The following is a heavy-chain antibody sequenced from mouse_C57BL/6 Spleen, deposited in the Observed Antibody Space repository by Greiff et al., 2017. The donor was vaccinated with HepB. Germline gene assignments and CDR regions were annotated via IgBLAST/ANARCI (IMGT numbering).Heavy chain of an antibody. CDR3: AISIYDGYYFDY. D-gene: IGHD2-3*01. CDR1: GYTFTSYW. J-gene: IGHJ2*01. Sequence: QVQLQQPGAELVKPGASVKVSCKASGYTFTSYWMHWVKQRPGQGLEWIGRLHPSDSDTNYNQKFKGKATLTVDKSSSTAYMQLSSLTSEDSAVYYCAISIYDGYYFDYWGQGTTLTVSS. V-gene: IGHV1-74*01. CDR2: LHPSDSDT.